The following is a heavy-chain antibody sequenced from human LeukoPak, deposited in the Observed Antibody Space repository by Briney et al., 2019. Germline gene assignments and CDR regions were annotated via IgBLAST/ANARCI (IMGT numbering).Heavy chain of an antibody. D-gene: IGHD6-13*01. V-gene: IGHV1-2*02. CDR1: GYGFTVYY. Sequence: GATVKVSYKSPGYGFTVYYMHWVRQAPGQGREWMGWINPNSGGTNYAQKFQGRVTMTRDTSISTAYMELSRLRYDDTAVYYCTRDPIAAAGLPGDYWGQGTLVTVSS. J-gene: IGHJ4*02. CDR2: INPNSGGT. CDR3: TRDPIAAAGLPGDY.